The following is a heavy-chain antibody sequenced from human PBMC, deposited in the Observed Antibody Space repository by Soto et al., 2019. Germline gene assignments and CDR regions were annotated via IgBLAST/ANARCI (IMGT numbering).Heavy chain of an antibody. CDR2: ISAYNGNT. CDR1: GYTFTSYG. D-gene: IGHD3-9*01. Sequence: QVQLVQSGAEVKKPGASVKVSCKASGYTFTSYGISWVRQAPGQGLEWVGWISAYNGNTNYAQKRQGRVTMTTDTSTSTAYMELRSLRSDDTAVYYCASAYYDILTGYHRFDYWGQGTLVTVSS. V-gene: IGHV1-18*01. J-gene: IGHJ4*02. CDR3: ASAYYDILTGYHRFDY.